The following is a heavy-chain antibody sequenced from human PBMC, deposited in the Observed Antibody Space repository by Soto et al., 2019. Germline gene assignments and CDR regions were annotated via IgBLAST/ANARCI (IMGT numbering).Heavy chain of an antibody. V-gene: IGHV2-26*01. J-gene: IGHJ6*02. CDR1: GFSLSSATMG. CDR3: ARIIGDTAHAYYYYAMDV. CDR2: IFSNDEK. D-gene: IGHD2-21*02. Sequence: QVTLKESGPVLVKPTETLTLTCTVSGFSLSSATMGVSWIRQPPGKALEWLAHIFSNDEKSYNTSLKSRLTLSKNXXKXHVXLTMTNMDPVDTATSYCARIIGDTAHAYYYYAMDVWGQGTTVTVSS.